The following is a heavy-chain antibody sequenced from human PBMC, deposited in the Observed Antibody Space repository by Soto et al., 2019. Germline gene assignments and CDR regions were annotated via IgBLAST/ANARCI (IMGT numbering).Heavy chain of an antibody. V-gene: IGHV4-31*03. CDR1: GDSINSDSVY. CDR2: ITYNGRT. Sequence: QVHLQESGPGLVKPSQTLSLTCSVNGDSINSDSVYWSWIRQSPGKGLEYIGYITYNGRTFYNPTLKGRVTMSVDTHKNQFYLEVRSVTAADTAVYYCARARQVGPSSGRFDPWGQGTLVTVST. CDR3: ARARQVGPSSGRFDP. J-gene: IGHJ5*02.